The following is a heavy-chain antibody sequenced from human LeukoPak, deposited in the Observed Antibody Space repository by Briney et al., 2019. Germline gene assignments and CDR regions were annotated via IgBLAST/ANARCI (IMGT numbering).Heavy chain of an antibody. CDR1: GFTFDDYA. Sequence: GRSLRLSCAASGFTFDDYAMHWVRQAPGKGLEWVSGISWNSGSIDYADSVKGRFTISRDNAKNSLYLQMNSLRAEDTALYYCAKDPNYSSSWYLNYWGQGTLVTVSS. CDR2: ISWNSGSI. J-gene: IGHJ4*02. D-gene: IGHD6-13*01. CDR3: AKDPNYSSSWYLNY. V-gene: IGHV3-9*01.